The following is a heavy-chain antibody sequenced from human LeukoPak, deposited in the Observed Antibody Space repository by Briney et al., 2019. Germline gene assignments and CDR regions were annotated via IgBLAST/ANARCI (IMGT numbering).Heavy chain of an antibody. D-gene: IGHD3-10*01. CDR1: GFTFTDYW. CDR2: SNSDESST. V-gene: IGHV3-74*01. CDR3: TRHYGTGFYGMDV. Sequence: GGSLRLSCAASGFTFTDYWMHWVRQAPGKGLVWVSRSNSDESSTSYADSVKGRFTISRDNAKKTVYLQMNSLRVEDTAIYYCTRHYGTGFYGMDVWGQGTTVTVSS. J-gene: IGHJ6*02.